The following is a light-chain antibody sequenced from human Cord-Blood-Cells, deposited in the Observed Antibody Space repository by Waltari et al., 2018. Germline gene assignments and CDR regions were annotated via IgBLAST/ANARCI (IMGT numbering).Light chain of an antibody. CDR1: SSDVGGYNY. V-gene: IGLV2-11*01. CDR2: DES. Sequence: QSALTQPRSVSGSPGQSVTISCTGTSSDVGGYNYVSWYQKHPVKAPKHMINDESKRPSGVPVRFSCSKSGNAASLSISGLQAEDEADYYCCSFAGSYAFVFGGETKLTVL. J-gene: IGLJ2*01. CDR3: CSFAGSYAFV.